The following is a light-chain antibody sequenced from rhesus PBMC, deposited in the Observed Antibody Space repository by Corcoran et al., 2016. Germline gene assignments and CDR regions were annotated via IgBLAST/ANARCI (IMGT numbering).Light chain of an antibody. CDR2: GAS. V-gene: IGKV3-42*03. CDR3: QQYSDWYS. Sequence: IVMTQSPATLSLSPGEGATLSCRASQSVSSNLAWYQQKPGQAPRPLINGASNRATGIPDRFSGSGSGTEFTLTMKNLEPEDFAVYFCQQYSDWYSFGQGTKVEIK. J-gene: IGKJ2*01. CDR1: QSVSSN.